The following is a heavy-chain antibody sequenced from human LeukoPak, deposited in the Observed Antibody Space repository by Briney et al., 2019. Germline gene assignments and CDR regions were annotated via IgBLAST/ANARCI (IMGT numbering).Heavy chain of an antibody. Sequence: TGGSLRLSCAASGFTLGSYWMHWVRQAPGKGLVWVSRIDGHGSSTSYADSVMGRFTISRDNAKNTLYLQMNSLRAEDTAVYYCARDLGYSGYGMDVWGQGTTVTVSS. V-gene: IGHV3-74*01. J-gene: IGHJ6*02. CDR1: GFTLGSYW. CDR3: ARDLGYSGYGMDV. D-gene: IGHD2-15*01. CDR2: IDGHGSST.